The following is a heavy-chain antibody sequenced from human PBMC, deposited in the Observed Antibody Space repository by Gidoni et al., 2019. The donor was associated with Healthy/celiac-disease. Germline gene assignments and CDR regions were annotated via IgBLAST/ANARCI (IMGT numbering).Heavy chain of an antibody. Sequence: QVQLVESGGGVVQPGRSLRLSCAASGFTFSSYGMHWVRQAPGKGLEWVAVISYDGSNKDYADSVKGRFTISRDNSKNTLYLQMNSLRAEDTAVYYCAKDILQALDCGGDCYSAADYWGQGTLVTVSS. CDR2: ISYDGSNK. J-gene: IGHJ4*02. V-gene: IGHV3-30*18. D-gene: IGHD2-21*02. CDR1: GFTFSSYG. CDR3: AKDILQALDCGGDCYSAADY.